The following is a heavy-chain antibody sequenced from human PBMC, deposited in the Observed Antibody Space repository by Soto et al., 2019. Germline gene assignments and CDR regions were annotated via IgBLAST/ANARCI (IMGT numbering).Heavy chain of an antibody. CDR1: GFTFSSYA. D-gene: IGHD6-19*01. V-gene: IGHV3-30*14. CDR2: ISNDGNNR. J-gene: IGHJ4*02. Sequence: GGSLRLSCAASGFTFSSYAMHWVRQAPGKGLEWVAVISNDGNNRYYEDSVKGRFTISRDNSKNTLYVQMNSLRVEDTAIYYCARDSTRSGWYGTVEYWGQGTLVTVS. CDR3: ARDSTRSGWYGTVEY.